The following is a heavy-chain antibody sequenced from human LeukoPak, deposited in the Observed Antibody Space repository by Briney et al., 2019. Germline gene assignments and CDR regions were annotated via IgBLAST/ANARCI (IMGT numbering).Heavy chain of an antibody. Sequence: PSETLSLTCTVSGGSISNYYWSWIRQPPGKGQEWIGYIYYSGSTNYKPSLKSRVTISVDTSKNQISLNLRSVTAADTAVYYCARHSGRGNAFDIWGQGTRVTVSS. CDR2: IYYSGST. J-gene: IGHJ3*02. CDR1: GGSISNYY. D-gene: IGHD6-25*01. V-gene: IGHV4-59*08. CDR3: ARHSGRGNAFDI.